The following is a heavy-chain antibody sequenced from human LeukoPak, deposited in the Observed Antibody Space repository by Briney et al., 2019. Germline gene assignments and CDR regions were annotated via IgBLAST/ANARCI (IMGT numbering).Heavy chain of an antibody. CDR1: GFTFSDYY. V-gene: IGHV3-11*01. Sequence: GGSLRLSCAASGFTFSDYYINWIRQAPGKGLEWVSSISSGGSTIYYADSVKGRFTISRVNAKNSLYPQMNSLRAEDTAVYYCARYTKSSVTGCYYGMFVWGQGTTLTVSS. J-gene: IGHJ6*02. CDR3: ARYTKSSVTGCYYGMFV. D-gene: IGHD2-21*02. CDR2: ISSGGSTI.